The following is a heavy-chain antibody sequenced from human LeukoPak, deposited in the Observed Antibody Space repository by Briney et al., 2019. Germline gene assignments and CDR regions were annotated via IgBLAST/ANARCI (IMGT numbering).Heavy chain of an antibody. V-gene: IGHV4-61*02. CDR3: ARASSGWHYYYYMDV. Sequence: PSQTLSLTCTVSGDSISSGSYYWSWIRQPAGKGLEWIGRIYTSGSTNYNPSLKSRVTISVDTSKNQFSLKLSSVTAADTVVYYCARASSGWHYYYYMDVWGKGTTVTVSS. J-gene: IGHJ6*03. CDR1: GDSISSGSYY. CDR2: IYTSGST. D-gene: IGHD6-19*01.